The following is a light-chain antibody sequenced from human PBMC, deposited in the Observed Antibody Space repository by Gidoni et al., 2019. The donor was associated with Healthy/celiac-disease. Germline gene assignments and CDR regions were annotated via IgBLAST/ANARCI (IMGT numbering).Light chain of an antibody. J-gene: IGKJ2*04. CDR1: QSVSSY. CDR3: QQRSNWPLCS. CDR2: DAS. Sequence: EIGLTQSPATLSLSPGERATLSCSASQSVSSYLAWYQQKPGQAPRLLIYDASNRATGIPARFSGSGSGTDFTLTISSLEPEDFAVYYCQQRSNWPLCSFGQGTKLEIQ. V-gene: IGKV3-11*01.